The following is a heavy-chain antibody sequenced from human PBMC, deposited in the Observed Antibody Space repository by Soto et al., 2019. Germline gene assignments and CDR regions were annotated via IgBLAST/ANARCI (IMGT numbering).Heavy chain of an antibody. J-gene: IGHJ6*02. Sequence: GASVKVSCKASGYTFTSYGISWVRQAPGQGLEWMGWISAYNGNTNYAQKLQGQVTISADKSISTAYLQWSSLKASDTAMYFCARASRAFTPYYYYGMDVWGQGTTVTVSS. CDR1: GYTFTSYG. CDR2: ISAYNGNT. CDR3: ARASRAFTPYYYYGMDV. D-gene: IGHD2-2*01. V-gene: IGHV1-18*01.